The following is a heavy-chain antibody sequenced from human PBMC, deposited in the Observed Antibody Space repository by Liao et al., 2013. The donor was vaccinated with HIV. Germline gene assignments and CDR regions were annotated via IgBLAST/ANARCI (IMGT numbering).Heavy chain of an antibody. Sequence: QVQLQQWGAGLLKPSETLSLTCAVYGESFSGNSWTWIRQPPSKELEWIGEINDGGILINPSFKSRVTISEDTSKNQFSLKLSSVTAADTAVYYCARGGRRDYYSRSDYYYYYMDVWGKGTTVTVSS. J-gene: IGHJ6*03. CDR3: ARGGRRDYYSRSDYYYYYMDV. CDR1: GESFSGNS. V-gene: IGHV4-34*01. CDR2: INDGGIL. D-gene: IGHD4-17*01.